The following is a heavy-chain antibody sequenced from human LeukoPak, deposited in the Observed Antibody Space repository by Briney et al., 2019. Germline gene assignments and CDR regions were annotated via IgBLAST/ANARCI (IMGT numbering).Heavy chain of an antibody. CDR2: FSAYNGNT. CDR1: GYTFTSYG. J-gene: IGHJ4*02. D-gene: IGHD3-22*01. Sequence: ASVKVSCKASGYTFTSYGISWVRQAPGQGLEWMGWFSAYNGNTNYAQKLQGRVTMTTDTATSTAYMELRSLRSDDTAVYYCARVLDTYYYDSSGRSELDYWGQGTLVTVSS. CDR3: ARVLDTYYYDSSGRSELDY. V-gene: IGHV1-18*01.